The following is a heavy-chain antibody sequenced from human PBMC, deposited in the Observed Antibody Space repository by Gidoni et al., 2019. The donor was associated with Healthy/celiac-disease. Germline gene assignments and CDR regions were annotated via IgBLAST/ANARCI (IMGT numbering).Heavy chain of an antibody. CDR3: ARHRGGSSGHDAFDI. V-gene: IGHV4-39*01. J-gene: IGHJ3*02. Sequence: QLQLQESGPGLVKPSETLSLTCTVSGGSISSSSYYWGWIRQPPGKGLEWIVSIYYSGSTYYNPSLKSRVTISVDTSKNHFSLKLSSVTAADTAVYYCARHRGGSSGHDAFDIWGQGTMVTVSS. CDR2: IYYSGST. CDR1: GGSISSSSYY. D-gene: IGHD1-26*01.